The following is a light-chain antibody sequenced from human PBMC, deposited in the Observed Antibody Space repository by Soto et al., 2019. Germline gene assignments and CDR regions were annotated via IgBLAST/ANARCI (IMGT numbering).Light chain of an antibody. CDR1: SSNIGSNT. CDR3: AAWDDSLNGLV. CDR2: NNN. V-gene: IGLV1-44*01. Sequence: QSVLTQPTSASGTPGQRVTISWSGSSSNIGSNTVNWYQQLPGTAPKLLIYNNNHRPSGVPDRFSGSKSGSSSSLAISGLQSEDEADYYCAAWDDSLNGLVFGTGTKLTVL. J-gene: IGLJ1*01.